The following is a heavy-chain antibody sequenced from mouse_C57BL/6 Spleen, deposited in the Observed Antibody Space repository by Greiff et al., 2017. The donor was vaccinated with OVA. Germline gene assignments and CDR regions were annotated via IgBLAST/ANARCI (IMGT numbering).Heavy chain of an antibody. V-gene: IGHV2-9-1*01. D-gene: IGHD1-1*01. CDR2: IWTGGGT. CDR3: ARNYDYYGSSYVHYCDY. CDR1: GFSLTSYA. J-gene: IGHJ2*01. Sequence: VQLQESGPGLVAPSQSLSITCTVSGFSLTSYAISWVRQPPGKGLEWLGVIWTGGGTNYNSALKSRLSISKDNSKSQVFLKMNSLQTDDTARYYCARNYDYYGSSYVHYCDYWGQGTTLTVSS.